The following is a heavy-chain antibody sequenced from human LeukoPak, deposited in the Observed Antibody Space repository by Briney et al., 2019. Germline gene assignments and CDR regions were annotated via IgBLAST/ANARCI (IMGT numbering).Heavy chain of an antibody. CDR1: GNTFTGYY. D-gene: IGHD3-10*01. V-gene: IGHV1-8*02. CDR2: MNPNSGNT. CDR3: ARVDNYYGSGT. J-gene: IGHJ5*02. Sequence: ASVKVSCKASGNTFTGYYMHWVRQAPGQGLEWMGWMNPNSGNTGYAQKFQGRVTMTRNTSISTAYMELSSLRSEDTAVYYCARVDNYYGSGTWGQGTLVTVSS.